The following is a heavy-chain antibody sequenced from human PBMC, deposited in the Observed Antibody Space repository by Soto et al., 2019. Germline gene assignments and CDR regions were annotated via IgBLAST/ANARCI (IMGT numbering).Heavy chain of an antibody. J-gene: IGHJ6*02. CDR1: VFTFSIYA. Sequence: LRLSFEASVFTFSIYAMTWVRQAPGKGLEWVSSISGSGVHTYYADSVKGRFAISRDNSKNTLSLQMNSLRAEDTALYYCAKDGSYGFWRGDFDVWGQGATVTVSS. CDR3: AKDGSYGFWRGDFDV. V-gene: IGHV3-23*01. CDR2: ISGSGVHT. D-gene: IGHD3-3*01.